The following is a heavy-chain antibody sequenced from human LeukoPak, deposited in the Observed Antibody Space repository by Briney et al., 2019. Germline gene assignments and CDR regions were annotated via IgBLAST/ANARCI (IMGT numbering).Heavy chain of an antibody. CDR3: AKDDSSDPYYFDY. J-gene: IGHJ4*02. Sequence: PGGPLRLSCAASGFTFSSYAMSWVRQAPGKGLEWVSAISGSGGSTYYADSVKGRFTISRDNSKNTLYLQMNSLRAEDTAVYYCAKDDSSDPYYFDYWGQGTLVTVSS. CDR2: ISGSGGST. V-gene: IGHV3-23*01. CDR1: GFTFSSYA. D-gene: IGHD3-22*01.